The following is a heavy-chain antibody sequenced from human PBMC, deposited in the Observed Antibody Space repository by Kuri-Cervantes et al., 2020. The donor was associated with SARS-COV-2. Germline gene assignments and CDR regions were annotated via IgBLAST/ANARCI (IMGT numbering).Heavy chain of an antibody. Sequence: GESLKISCAASGFTFSSYSRHWVRQAPGKGLEWVAVISYDGSNKYYADSVKRRFTISRDNSKNTLYLQMNSLRAEDTAVYYCARDPSENLVVPAAILGVISNNWFDPWGQGTLVTVSS. J-gene: IGHJ5*02. CDR3: ARDPSENLVVPAAILGVISNNWFDP. V-gene: IGHV3-30-3*01. D-gene: IGHD2-2*02. CDR1: GFTFSSYS. CDR2: ISYDGSNK.